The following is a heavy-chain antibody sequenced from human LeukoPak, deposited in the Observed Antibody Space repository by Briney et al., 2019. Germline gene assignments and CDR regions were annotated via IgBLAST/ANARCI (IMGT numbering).Heavy chain of an antibody. J-gene: IGHJ4*02. CDR2: ISYDGGKR. CDR3: AKGLRWFGDFYFNFFDY. CDR1: GFNFMTYG. Sequence: GRSLRLSCAASGFNFMTYGMHWVRQAPGKGLEWVAFISYDGGKRFFGESVKGRFTIARDNSENTVSLQMNTLKTEDTAVYYCAKGLRWFGDFYFNFFDYWGQGILVTVSS. D-gene: IGHD3-10*01. V-gene: IGHV3-30*18.